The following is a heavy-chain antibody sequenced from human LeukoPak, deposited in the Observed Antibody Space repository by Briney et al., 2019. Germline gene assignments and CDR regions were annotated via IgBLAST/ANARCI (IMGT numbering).Heavy chain of an antibody. D-gene: IGHD3-22*01. Sequence: PGGSLRLSCAASGFTFSSYAMHWVRQAPGKGLEWVAVISYDGSNKYYADSVRGRFTISRDNSKNTLYLRMNSLRAEDTAVYYCARDQLVSIVVAPRPGDYYYGMDVWGQGTTVTVSS. CDR2: ISYDGSNK. V-gene: IGHV3-30*04. CDR3: ARDQLVSIVVAPRPGDYYYGMDV. J-gene: IGHJ6*02. CDR1: GFTFSSYA.